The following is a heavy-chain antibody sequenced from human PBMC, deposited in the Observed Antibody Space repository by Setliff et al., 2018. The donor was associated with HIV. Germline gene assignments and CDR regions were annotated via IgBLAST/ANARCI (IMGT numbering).Heavy chain of an antibody. J-gene: IGHJ6*02. CDR1: GFTFSDYY. D-gene: IGHD6-13*01. CDR3: RFTGREGAAAGEDLPYVEDVVEDV. V-gene: IGHV3-11*04. Sequence: GGSLRLSCAASGFTFSDYYMSWIRQAPGKGLEWVSYISSIGSIIYYADSVKGRFTISRDNAKNSLYLQMNSLRAEDTAVYYRRFTGREGAAAGEDLPYVEDVVEDVWGQGTTVTVSS. CDR2: ISSIGSII.